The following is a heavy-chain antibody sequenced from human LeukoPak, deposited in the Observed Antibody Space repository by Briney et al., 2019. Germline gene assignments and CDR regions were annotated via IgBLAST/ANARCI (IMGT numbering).Heavy chain of an antibody. Sequence: PGGSLRLSCAASGFTFSSYSMNWVRQAPGKGLEWVSSISSSSSYIYYADSVKGRFTISRDNAKNSLYLQMNSLRAEDTAVYYCARTIYYYESTSYFSDAFDVWGQGTMVTVSS. CDR3: ARTIYYYESTSYFSDAFDV. J-gene: IGHJ3*01. CDR1: GFTFSSYS. D-gene: IGHD3-22*01. CDR2: ISSSSSYI. V-gene: IGHV3-21*01.